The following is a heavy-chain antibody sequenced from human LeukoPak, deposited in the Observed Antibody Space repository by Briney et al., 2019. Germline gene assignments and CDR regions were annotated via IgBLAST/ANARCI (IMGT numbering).Heavy chain of an antibody. CDR2: FDPEDGET. J-gene: IGHJ6*03. CDR1: GYTLTELS. CDR3: ATYAVTTSLRYYYYYYMDV. D-gene: IGHD4-17*01. V-gene: IGHV1-24*01. Sequence: ASVKVSCKVSGYTLTELSMHWVRQAPGKGLEWMGGFDPEDGETIYAQKFQGRVTMTEDTSTDTAYMELSSLRSEDTAVYYCATYAVTTSLRYYYYYYMDVWGKGTTVTVSS.